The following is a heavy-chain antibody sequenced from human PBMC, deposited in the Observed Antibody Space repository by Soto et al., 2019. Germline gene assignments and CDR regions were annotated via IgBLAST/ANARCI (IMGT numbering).Heavy chain of an antibody. CDR3: ATSVRDMVRGVITPFDP. V-gene: IGHV1-24*01. J-gene: IGHJ5*02. CDR2: FDPEDGET. D-gene: IGHD3-10*01. CDR1: GYTLTELS. Sequence: GASVKVSCKVSGYTLTELSMHWVRQAPGKGLEWMGGFDPEDGETIYAQKLQGRVTMTEDTSTDTAYMEMSSLRSEDTAVYYFATSVRDMVRGVITPFDPWGQGTLVTVSS.